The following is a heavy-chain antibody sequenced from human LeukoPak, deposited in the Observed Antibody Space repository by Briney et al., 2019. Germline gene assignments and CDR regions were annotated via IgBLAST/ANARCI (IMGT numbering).Heavy chain of an antibody. J-gene: IGHJ5*02. D-gene: IGHD1/OR15-1a*01. V-gene: IGHV5-51*01. Sequence: GESLKISCQASGYSFSNYWIGWVRQLPDKGLKWMAIIYPGDSDIRYSPSSQGRVTISADKSINTAYLQWSSLKATDTAMYYCARHGEQGNWLDPWGQGTLVTVSS. CDR1: GYSFSNYW. CDR3: ARHGEQGNWLDP. CDR2: IYPGDSDI.